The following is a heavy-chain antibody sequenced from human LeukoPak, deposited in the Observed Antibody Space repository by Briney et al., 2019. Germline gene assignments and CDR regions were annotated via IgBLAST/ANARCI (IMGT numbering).Heavy chain of an antibody. Sequence: GGSLRLSCAASGFTFTTFELNWVRQAPGEGLEWVSSVGGGTDIHYADSVKGRFIASRDNSKNTLYLQMSSLRAEDTAVYFCAKDATPRNGIWDNFDHWGQGTPVTVSS. V-gene: IGHV3-23*01. CDR1: GFTFTTFE. J-gene: IGHJ4*02. CDR2: VGGGTDI. D-gene: IGHD1-26*01. CDR3: AKDATPRNGIWDNFDH.